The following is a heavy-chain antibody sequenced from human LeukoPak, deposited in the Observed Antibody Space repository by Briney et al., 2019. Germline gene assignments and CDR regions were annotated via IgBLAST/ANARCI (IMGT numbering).Heavy chain of an antibody. D-gene: IGHD3-9*01. V-gene: IGHV4-39*07. CDR2: IYYSGST. Sequence: SETLSLTCTVSGGSISSSSYYWGWIRQPPGKGLEWIGSIYYSGSTYYNPSLKSRVTISVDTSKNQFSLKLSSVTAADTAVYYCARVSLGSPLDYYMDVWGKGTTVTVSS. J-gene: IGHJ6*03. CDR1: GGSISSSSYY. CDR3: ARVSLGSPLDYYMDV.